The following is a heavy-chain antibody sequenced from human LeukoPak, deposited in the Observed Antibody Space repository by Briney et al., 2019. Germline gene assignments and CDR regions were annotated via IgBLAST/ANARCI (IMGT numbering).Heavy chain of an antibody. CDR1: GFTFSNYW. D-gene: IGHD5-24*01. CDR3: ARASRPWLQLT. Sequence: GGSLRLSCAASGFTFSNYWMMWVRQAPGKGLEGVGNIKQDGSENLYADSVRGRFTISRDNAQTSLFLQMNSLRAEDTAVYFCARASRPWLQLTWGQGTLVTVSS. J-gene: IGHJ5*02. CDR2: IKQDGSEN. V-gene: IGHV3-7*05.